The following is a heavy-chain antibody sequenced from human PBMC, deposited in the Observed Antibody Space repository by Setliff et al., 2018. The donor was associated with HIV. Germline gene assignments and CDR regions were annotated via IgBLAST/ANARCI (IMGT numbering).Heavy chain of an antibody. Sequence: PGGSLRLSCAASGFTFSSDSMNWVRQAPGKGLEWVSYISSSTSTTYYADSVKGRFTISRDNSKNSLYLQMNSLRAEDTAVYYCWGASIAARGWFDPWGQGTLVTVS. CDR3: WGASIAARGWFDP. CDR2: ISSSTSTT. D-gene: IGHD6-6*01. CDR1: GFTFSSDS. V-gene: IGHV3-48*01. J-gene: IGHJ5*02.